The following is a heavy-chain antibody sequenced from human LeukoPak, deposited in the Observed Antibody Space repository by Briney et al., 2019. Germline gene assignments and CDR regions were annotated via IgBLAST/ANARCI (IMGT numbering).Heavy chain of an antibody. V-gene: IGHV3-21*01. CDR3: AREINLVSAINY. Sequence: NPGGSLRLSCAASGFTFSSYSMNWVRQAPGKGLEWVSSISSSSSYIYYADSVKGRFTISRDNAKNSLYLQMNSLRAEDTAVYYCAREINLVSAINYWGQGTLVTVSS. CDR2: ISSSSSYI. CDR1: GFTFSSYS. D-gene: IGHD2-21*01. J-gene: IGHJ4*02.